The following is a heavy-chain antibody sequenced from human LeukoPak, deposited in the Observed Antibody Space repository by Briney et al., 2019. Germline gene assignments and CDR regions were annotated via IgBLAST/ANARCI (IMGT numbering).Heavy chain of an antibody. V-gene: IGHV3-23*01. CDR2: ISTIVNKT. CDR1: GFTFSNYA. J-gene: IGHJ4*02. D-gene: IGHD3-3*01. Sequence: GGSLRLSCAASGFTFSNYAMTWVRQAPGKGLEWVSSISTIVNKTYNADSVKGRFTISRDNSKNTLYLQMNSLRAEDTAVYYCAKGTVRFLEWSQRGYFDYWGQGALVTASS. CDR3: AKGTVRFLEWSQRGYFDY.